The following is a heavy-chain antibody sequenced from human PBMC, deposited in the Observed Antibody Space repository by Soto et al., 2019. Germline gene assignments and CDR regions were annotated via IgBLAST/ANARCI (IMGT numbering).Heavy chain of an antibody. CDR1: GGSVSSGSYY. V-gene: IGHV4-61*01. Sequence: SETLSLTCTVSGGSVSSGSYYWSWIRQPPGKGLEWIGYIYYSGSTNYNPSLKSRVTISVDTSKNQFSLKLSSVTAADTAVYYCARTTMTVVPGGMDVWGQGTTVTVSS. CDR3: ARTTMTVVPGGMDV. CDR2: IYYSGST. J-gene: IGHJ6*02. D-gene: IGHD3-22*01.